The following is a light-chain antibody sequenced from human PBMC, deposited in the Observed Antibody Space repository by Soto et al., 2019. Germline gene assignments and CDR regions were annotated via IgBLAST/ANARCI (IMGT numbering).Light chain of an antibody. J-gene: IGKJ4*02. CDR1: QSVSSY. CDR2: DAS. V-gene: IGKV3-11*01. Sequence: EIVLTQSPATLSLSPGERATLSCRASQSVSSYLAWYQQKPGQAPRLLIYDASNRATGIPARFSGSGSGTDFTLTISSLEPEYFAVYYCQQRSNLYLTFGGGTKVEIK. CDR3: QQRSNLYLT.